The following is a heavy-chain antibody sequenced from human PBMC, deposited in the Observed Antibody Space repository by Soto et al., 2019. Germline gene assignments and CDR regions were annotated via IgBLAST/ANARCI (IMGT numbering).Heavy chain of an antibody. CDR2: IYSGGST. Sequence: GGSLRLSCAASGFTVSSNYMSWVRQAPGKGLEWVSVIYSGGSTYYADSVKGRFTISRDNSKNTLYLQMNSLRAEDTAVYYCASRGRYCSGGSCYSDYYYYYMDVWGKGTTVTVSS. CDR3: ASRGRYCSGGSCYSDYYYYYMDV. J-gene: IGHJ6*03. V-gene: IGHV3-66*01. D-gene: IGHD2-15*01. CDR1: GFTVSSNY.